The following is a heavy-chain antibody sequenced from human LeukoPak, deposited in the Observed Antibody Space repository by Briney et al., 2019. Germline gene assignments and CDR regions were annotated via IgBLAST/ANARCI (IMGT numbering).Heavy chain of an antibody. CDR2: INNSVTT. J-gene: IGHJ5*02. CDR1: NGSFSGYY. D-gene: IGHD3-10*01. CDR3: ARGGTTYYSGSGSDP. V-gene: IGHV4-34*01. Sequence: PSETLSLTCAVSNGSFSGYYWTWIRQPPGKGLEWIGEINNSVTTYYNPSLKSRVTISLDKSRNHFSLELSSMTAADTALYFCARGGTTYYSGSGSDPWGQGTLVTVYS.